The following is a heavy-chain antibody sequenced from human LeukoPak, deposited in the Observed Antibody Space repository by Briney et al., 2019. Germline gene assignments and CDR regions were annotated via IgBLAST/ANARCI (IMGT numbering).Heavy chain of an antibody. CDR2: IHYSGTT. Sequence: SETLSLTCTVSGVSISSYYWSWIRQPPGKGLEWIGYIHYSGTTNYKPSLKSRVTISVETTKNQFSLKLSSVTAADTAVYYCARHGGESLVATILHAFDIWGQGTMVTVSS. CDR3: ARHGGESLVATILHAFDI. V-gene: IGHV4-59*08. J-gene: IGHJ3*02. CDR1: GVSISSYY. D-gene: IGHD5-12*01.